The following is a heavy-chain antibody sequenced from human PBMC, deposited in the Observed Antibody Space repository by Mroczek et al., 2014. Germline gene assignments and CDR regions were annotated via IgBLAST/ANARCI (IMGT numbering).Heavy chain of an antibody. CDR1: GYTFTSYG. Sequence: QVQLVESGAEVKKPGASVKVSCKASGYTFTSYGISWVRQAPGQGLEWMGWISAYNGNTNYAQKLQGRVTMTTDTSTSTAYMELRSLRSDDTAVYYCARFSFPDYSNRYYYYYYMDVWGKGTTVTVSS. CDR3: ARFSFPDYSNRYYYYYYMDV. D-gene: IGHD4-11*01. V-gene: IGHV1-18*01. CDR2: ISAYNGNT. J-gene: IGHJ6*03.